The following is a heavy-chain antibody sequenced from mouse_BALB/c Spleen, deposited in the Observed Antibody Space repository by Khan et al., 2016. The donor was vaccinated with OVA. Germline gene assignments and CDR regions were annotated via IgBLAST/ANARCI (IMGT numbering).Heavy chain of an antibody. D-gene: IGHD2-4*01. J-gene: IGHJ4*01. V-gene: IGHV2-3*01. CDR1: GFSLTSYG. CDR2: ICGDGGT. Sequence: QVQLKESGPGLVAPSQSLSITCTVSGFSLTSYGVNWVRQPPGKGLEWLGVICGDGGTNYHSALISRLSISKDNSKSQVFLKLNSLQTDDTATYDCASFKITEGDYAMDYWGQGTTVTVSS. CDR3: ASFKITEGDYAMDY.